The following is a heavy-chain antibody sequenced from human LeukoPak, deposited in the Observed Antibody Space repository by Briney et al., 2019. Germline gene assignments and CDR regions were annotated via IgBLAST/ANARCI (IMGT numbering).Heavy chain of an antibody. J-gene: IGHJ5*02. Sequence: ASVKVSCKASGYTFTSYDINWVRQATGQGLEWMGWMNPNSGNTGYAQKFQGRVTITRNTSISTAYMELSSLRSDDTAVYYCARDPPAAFDWFDPWGQGTLVTVSS. D-gene: IGHD2-2*01. CDR3: ARDPPAAFDWFDP. V-gene: IGHV1-8*03. CDR2: MNPNSGNT. CDR1: GYTFTSYD.